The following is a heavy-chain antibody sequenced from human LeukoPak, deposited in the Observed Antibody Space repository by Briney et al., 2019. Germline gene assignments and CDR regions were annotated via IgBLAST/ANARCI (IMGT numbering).Heavy chain of an antibody. D-gene: IGHD6-13*01. CDR1: GYTFTSYD. Sequence: GASVKVSCKASGYTFTSYDINWVRQATGQGLEWMGWMNPNSGNTGYAQKFQGRVTMTRNTSISTAYIELSSLRSEDTAVYYCARGRVGAAAGKVYWFDPWGQGTLVTVSS. CDR3: ARGRVGAAAGKVYWFDP. V-gene: IGHV1-8*01. CDR2: MNPNSGNT. J-gene: IGHJ5*02.